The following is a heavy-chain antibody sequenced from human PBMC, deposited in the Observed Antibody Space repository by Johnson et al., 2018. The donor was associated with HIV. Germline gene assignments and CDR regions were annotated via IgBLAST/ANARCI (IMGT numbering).Heavy chain of an antibody. CDR1: GFTFDDYD. CDR2: INWNGGST. J-gene: IGHJ3*02. D-gene: IGHD3-22*01. CDR3: AREIRITMIKGHGGVAFDI. V-gene: IGHV3-20*04. Sequence: VQLVESGGGVVQPGRSLRLSCAASGFTFDDYDMSWVRQAPGKGLEWVSGINWNGGSTGYGDSVKGRFTISRDNAKKSLYLQMNSLRAEDTALYYCAREIRITMIKGHGGVAFDIWGQGTMVTVSS.